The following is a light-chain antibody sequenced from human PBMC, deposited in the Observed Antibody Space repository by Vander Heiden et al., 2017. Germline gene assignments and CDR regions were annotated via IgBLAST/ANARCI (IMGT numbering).Light chain of an antibody. J-gene: IGLJ2*01. CDR3: NSRDSSGNLVV. V-gene: IGLV3-19*01. CDR2: GKN. CDR1: SLRSYY. Sequence: SSELTQDPAVSVALGQTVRITCQGDSLRSYYASWYQQKPGQAPVLVIYGKNNRPSGIPDRFSGYSSGNTDSLTITGAQAEDEADYYCNSRDSSGNLVVFGGGTKLTVL.